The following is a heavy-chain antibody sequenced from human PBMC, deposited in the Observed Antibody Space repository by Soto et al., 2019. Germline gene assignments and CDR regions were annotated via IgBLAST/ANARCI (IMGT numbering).Heavy chain of an antibody. V-gene: IGHV3-30*18. CDR2: ISYDVSIK. J-gene: IGHJ4*02. D-gene: IGHD3-10*02. Sequence: QVQLVESGGGVVQPGRSLRLSCAASGFTFSSYGMHWVRQAPGKGLEWGAVISYDVSIKYYADSVKGRFTISRDNSKNTLYLQMNSLRAEDTAVYYCAKLYGEGDFDYWSQGTLVTVSS. CDR3: AKLYGEGDFDY. CDR1: GFTFSSYG.